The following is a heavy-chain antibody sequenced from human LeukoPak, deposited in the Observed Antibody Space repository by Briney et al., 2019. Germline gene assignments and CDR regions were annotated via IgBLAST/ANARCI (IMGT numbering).Heavy chain of an antibody. D-gene: IGHD4-4*01. Sequence: SETLSLTCAVYGGSFSGYYWTWIRQSSGKGLEWIGEINDSGRTSYKPSLRSRVIISVDTSKNQFSLKLSSVAAADTAVYFCARVEAYSYGSYLFDYWGQGTQVSVSA. CDR1: GGSFSGYY. V-gene: IGHV4-34*01. J-gene: IGHJ4*02. CDR3: ARVEAYSYGSYLFDY. CDR2: INDSGRT.